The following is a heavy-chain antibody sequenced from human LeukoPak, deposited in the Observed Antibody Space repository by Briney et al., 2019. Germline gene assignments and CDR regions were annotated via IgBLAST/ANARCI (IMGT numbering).Heavy chain of an antibody. CDR1: GFTFSSYA. J-gene: IGHJ4*02. Sequence: PGGSLRLSCAASGFTFSSYAMHWVRQAPGKGLEWVANINQDGRGEHYADSVKGRFTISRDNAKNSLYLQVSSLRAEDTAVYYCARGTYDSSGYYLPYWGQGTLVTVSS. CDR2: INQDGRGE. V-gene: IGHV3-7*01. CDR3: ARGTYDSSGYYLPY. D-gene: IGHD3-22*01.